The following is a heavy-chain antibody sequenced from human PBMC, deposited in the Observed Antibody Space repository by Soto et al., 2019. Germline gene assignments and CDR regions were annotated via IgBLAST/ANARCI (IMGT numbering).Heavy chain of an antibody. D-gene: IGHD5-12*01. CDR3: ARGGYSGYDRYYYMDV. Sequence: SETLSLTCAVYGGSFSGYYWSWIRQPPGKGLEWIGEINHSGSTNYNPSLKSRVTISVDTSKNQFSLKLSSVTAADTAVYYCARGGYSGYDRYYYMDVWGKGTTVTVSS. V-gene: IGHV4-34*01. J-gene: IGHJ6*03. CDR2: INHSGST. CDR1: GGSFSGYY.